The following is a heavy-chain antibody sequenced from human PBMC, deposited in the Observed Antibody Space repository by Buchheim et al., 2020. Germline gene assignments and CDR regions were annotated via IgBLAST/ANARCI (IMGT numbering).Heavy chain of an antibody. CDR1: GFTFSNFW. J-gene: IGHJ6*02. CDR3: VRDWYGMDV. Sequence: QLVESGGGLVQPGGSLRLSCAASGFTFSNFWMHWVRQAPGKGLVWVPRTDSDGSSTDYADSVKGRFTISRDNAKNTLYLQMNSLRPEDTAVYFCVRDWYGMDVWGRGTT. V-gene: IGHV3-74*01. CDR2: TDSDGSST.